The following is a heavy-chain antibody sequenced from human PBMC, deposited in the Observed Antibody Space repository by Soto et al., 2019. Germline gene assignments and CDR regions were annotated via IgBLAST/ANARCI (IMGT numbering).Heavy chain of an antibody. CDR2: MNSDGSSTI. V-gene: IGHV3-74*01. CDR3: ARGLDSGDYVDPLDP. J-gene: IGHJ5*02. CDR1: GFTFGNSW. Sequence: PGGSLILSCAASGFTFGNSWMHWVRQAPGEGLEWVSRMNSDGSSTIHYADSVKGRFTISRDNAKNSLYLQMNSLRVEDTAVYYCARGLDSGDYVDPLDPWGQGTLVTVSS. D-gene: IGHD4-17*01.